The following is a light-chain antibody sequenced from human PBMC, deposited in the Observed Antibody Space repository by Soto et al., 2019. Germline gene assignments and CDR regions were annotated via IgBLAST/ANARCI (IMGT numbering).Light chain of an antibody. CDR1: YSNIGSNF. J-gene: IGLJ2*01. V-gene: IGLV1-51*01. CDR2: DNT. CDR3: GTWDSSLNVVV. Sequence: QSVLTQSSSVSAAAGQKVTISCSGSYSNIGSNFVSWYQHFPGSAPKLVIYDNTHRPSGIPDRFSRSKSGSSATLGITGLQTGDEADYYCGTWDSSLNVVVFGGGTKLTVL.